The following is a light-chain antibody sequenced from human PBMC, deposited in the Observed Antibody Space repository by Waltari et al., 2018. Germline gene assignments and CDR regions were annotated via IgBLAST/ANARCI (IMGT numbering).Light chain of an antibody. Sequence: DIQMTQSPSTLSASVGDRVTITCRASQCSSHWLTRYKQKPGKAPKLLIFKTSSLESGVPSRFSGRGSGTDFTLTISSLQPEDYATYYCQQYYSYPRTFDQGTKVEIK. J-gene: IGKJ1*01. CDR2: KTS. V-gene: IGKV1-5*03. CDR1: QCSSHW. CDR3: QQYYSYPRT.